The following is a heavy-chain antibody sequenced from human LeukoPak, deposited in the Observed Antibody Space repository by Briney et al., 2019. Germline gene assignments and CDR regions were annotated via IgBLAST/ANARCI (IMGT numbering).Heavy chain of an antibody. J-gene: IGHJ4*02. CDR2: IYSGGNT. D-gene: IGHD6-19*01. CDR3: ARGGLDGGWYLDY. CDR1: GLTVSNNY. Sequence: GGSLRLSCAASGLTVSNNYVSWFRQAAGKGLEWVSVIYSGGNTYYADSVKGRFTISRDNPKNTLYLQMNSLRAEDTAVYYCARGGLDGGWYLDYWGQGTLVTVSS. V-gene: IGHV3-66*01.